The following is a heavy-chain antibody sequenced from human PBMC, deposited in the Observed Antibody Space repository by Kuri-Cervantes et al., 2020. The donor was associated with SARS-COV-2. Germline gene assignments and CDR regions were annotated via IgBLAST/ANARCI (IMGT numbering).Heavy chain of an antibody. CDR3: ARDATIFGVVKSWFDP. D-gene: IGHD3-3*01. V-gene: IGHV4-38-2*02. Sequence: SETLSLTCAVSLYSISSGYYWDWIRQSPGKGPEWIGSIFHSGTTYYNPSLRSRVYISLDTSKNQFFLNVTSVTAADTAVYYCARDATIFGVVKSWFDPWGQGTLVTVSS. CDR2: IFHSGTT. CDR1: LYSISSGYY. J-gene: IGHJ5*02.